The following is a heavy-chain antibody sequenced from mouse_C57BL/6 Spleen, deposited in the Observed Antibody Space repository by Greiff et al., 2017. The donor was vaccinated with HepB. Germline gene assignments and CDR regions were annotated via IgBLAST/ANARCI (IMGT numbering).Heavy chain of an antibody. J-gene: IGHJ2*01. Sequence: QVQLQQPGAELVRPGSSVKLSCKASGYTFTSYWMDWVKQRPGQGLEWIGNIYPSDSETHYNQKFKDKATLTVDKSSSTAYMQLSSLTSEDSAVYYCARDRYGYDGYYFDYWGQGTTLTVSS. V-gene: IGHV1-61*01. CDR3: ARDRYGYDGYYFDY. CDR2: IYPSDSET. CDR1: GYTFTSYW. D-gene: IGHD2-2*01.